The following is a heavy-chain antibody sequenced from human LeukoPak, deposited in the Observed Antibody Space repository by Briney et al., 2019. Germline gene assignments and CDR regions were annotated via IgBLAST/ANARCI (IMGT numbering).Heavy chain of an antibody. V-gene: IGHV3-23*01. CDR2: ISGSGGGT. CDR1: GFTVSSNY. Sequence: PGGSLRLSCAASGFTVSSNYMSWVRQAPGKGLEWVSAISGSGGGTYYSDSVKGRFTISRDNSENTLYLQMNSLRAEDTAVYYCAKEADTIIVLKRYLDYWGQGTLVTVSS. D-gene: IGHD3-22*01. J-gene: IGHJ4*02. CDR3: AKEADTIIVLKRYLDY.